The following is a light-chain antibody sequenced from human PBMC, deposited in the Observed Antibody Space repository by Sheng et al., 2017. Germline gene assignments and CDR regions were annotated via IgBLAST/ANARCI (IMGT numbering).Light chain of an antibody. CDR2: STS. CDR3: QQYGTSVRT. Sequence: IVMTQSPVTLSVSPGERATLSCRASQSVSSRYLAWYQQKPGQAPRLLIHSTSNRATGIPDRFSGSGSGTDFTLTISRLEPEDFAVYYCQQYGTSVRTFGGGTERGDQT. CDR1: QSVSSRY. V-gene: IGKV3-20*01. J-gene: IGKJ4*01.